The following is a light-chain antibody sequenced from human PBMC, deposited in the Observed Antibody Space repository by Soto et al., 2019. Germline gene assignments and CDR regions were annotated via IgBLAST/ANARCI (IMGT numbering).Light chain of an antibody. CDR2: DMF. V-gene: IGKV3D-15*01. CDR1: QSVGSD. J-gene: IGKJ4*01. Sequence: EIVMTQSPATLSVSSGERATLSCRASQSVGSDVAWYQQKPGQAPRLVIYDMFTRATGVPTRISGSGSGTEFTHTIRSRQSQDFAVYYSQQYNSRPITSGGGTKVDMK. CDR3: QQYNSRPIT.